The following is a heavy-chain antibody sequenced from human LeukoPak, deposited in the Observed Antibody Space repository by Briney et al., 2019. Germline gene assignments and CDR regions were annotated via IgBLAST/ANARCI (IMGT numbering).Heavy chain of an antibody. CDR2: IYTSGST. Sequence: PSQTLSLTCTVSGGSISSGSYYWSWIRQPAGKGLEWIGRIYTSGSTNYNPSLKSRVTISVDTSKNQFSLKLSSVTAADTAVYYCAAWTYYYDSSGYHWGQGTLVTVSS. CDR3: AAWTYYYDSSGYH. J-gene: IGHJ5*02. CDR1: GGSISSGSYY. D-gene: IGHD3-22*01. V-gene: IGHV4-61*02.